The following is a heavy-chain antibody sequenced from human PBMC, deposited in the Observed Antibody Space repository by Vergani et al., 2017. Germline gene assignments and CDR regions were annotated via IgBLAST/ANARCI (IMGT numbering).Heavy chain of an antibody. J-gene: IGHJ6*02. D-gene: IGHD3-10*01. CDR3: ARHGGSGGFFPSSYFYGIDV. CDR2: IHHSGDT. Sequence: QVQLQESGPGLVKPSETLTLTCDVSDSSIMTNPYWGWFRQSPGKGLEGIGCIHHSGDTHYNSSLKSRVSILIVSSSKFSLSLTSVTAADTAIYYCARHGGSGGFFPSSYFYGIDVWGHGTTVTVSS. V-gene: IGHV4-38-2*01. CDR1: DSSIMTNPY.